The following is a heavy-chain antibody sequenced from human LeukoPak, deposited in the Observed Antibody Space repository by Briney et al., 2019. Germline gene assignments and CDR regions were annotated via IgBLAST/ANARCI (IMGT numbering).Heavy chain of an antibody. J-gene: IGHJ4*02. CDR1: GYTFTSYD. CDR2: MNPNSGNT. V-gene: IGHV1-8*03. CDR3: ARYRGDRYSQYSYYFDY. Sequence: ASVKVSCKASGYTFTSYDINWVRQATGQGLEWMGWMNPNSGNTGYAQKFQGRVTITRNTSISTAYMELSSLRAEDTAVYYCARYRGDRYSQYSYYFDYWGQGTLVTVSS. D-gene: IGHD3-16*02.